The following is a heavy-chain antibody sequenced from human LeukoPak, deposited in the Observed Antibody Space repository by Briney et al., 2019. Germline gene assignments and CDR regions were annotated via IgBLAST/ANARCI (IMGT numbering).Heavy chain of an antibody. J-gene: IGHJ6*02. CDR3: ASGCSSTSCYHYYYYGMDV. V-gene: IGHV1-69*04. CDR1: GGTFSSYA. CDR2: IIPIFGIA. Sequence: SVKVSCKTSGGTFSSYAISWVRQAPGQGLEWMGRIIPIFGIANYAQKFQGRVTITADKSTSTAYMELSSLRSEDTAVYYCASGCSSTSCYHYYYYGMDVWGQGTTVTVSS. D-gene: IGHD2-2*01.